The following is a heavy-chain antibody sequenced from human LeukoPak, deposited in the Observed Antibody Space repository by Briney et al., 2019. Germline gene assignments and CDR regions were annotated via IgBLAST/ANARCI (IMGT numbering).Heavy chain of an antibody. CDR2: VLYDGSED. Sequence: GGSLRLSCAVSGFTFSSYIMHWVRQTPGKGREWLALVLYDGSEDYYRASLKGRFTISRDNSKNTLYLQMNSLKVEDTAVYYCAKELDGFDIWGQGTKVTVSS. CDR3: AKELDGFDI. CDR1: GFTFSSYI. J-gene: IGHJ3*02. V-gene: IGHV3-30*02.